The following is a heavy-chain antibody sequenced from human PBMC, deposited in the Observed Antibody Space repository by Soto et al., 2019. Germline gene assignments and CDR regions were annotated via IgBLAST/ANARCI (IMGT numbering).Heavy chain of an antibody. D-gene: IGHD2-8*02. V-gene: IGHV5-51*01. CDR1: GYSFSNFW. J-gene: IGHJ4*02. CDR2: IYPDDSDT. Sequence: SLKISCQASGYSFSNFWIAWVRQMPGEGLEWLGIIYPDDSDTRYSPSFLGQVTISADKSIKTTYLQWSSLKASDTAIYFCASSVLVTSTMNYFDLWGQGTLVTVSS. CDR3: ASSVLVTSTMNYFDL.